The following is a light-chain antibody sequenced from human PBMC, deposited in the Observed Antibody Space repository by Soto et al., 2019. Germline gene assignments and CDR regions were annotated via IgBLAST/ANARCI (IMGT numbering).Light chain of an antibody. CDR2: DAS. CDR1: HSVSSN. Sequence: QSRTAVSVSPGEGATLSCRASHSVSSNLAWYQQKPGQAPRLLIYDASNRATGIPARFSGSGSGKDFTLTISSPQPEDFAVYYCQQHSNWPLTVGGGTKV. V-gene: IGKV3-11*01. J-gene: IGKJ4*01. CDR3: QQHSNWPLT.